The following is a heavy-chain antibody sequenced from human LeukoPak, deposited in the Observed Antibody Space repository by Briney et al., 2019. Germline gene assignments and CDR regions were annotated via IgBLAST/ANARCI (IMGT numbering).Heavy chain of an antibody. V-gene: IGHV3-9*01. CDR2: ISWNSGSI. Sequence: GRSLRLSCAASGFTFDDYAMHWVRQAPGKGLEWVSGISWNSGSIGYADSVKGRFTISRDNAKNSLYLQMNSLRAEDTAVYYCARGANSAFDIWGQGAMVSVSS. J-gene: IGHJ3*02. CDR3: ARGANSAFDI. CDR1: GFTFDDYA.